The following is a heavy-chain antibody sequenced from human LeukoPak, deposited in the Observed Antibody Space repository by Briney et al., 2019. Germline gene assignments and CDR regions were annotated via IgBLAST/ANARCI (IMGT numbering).Heavy chain of an antibody. CDR1: GGSISSTSYY. CDR3: ASNLNGYNNFDY. D-gene: IGHD5-24*01. V-gene: IGHV4-39*01. J-gene: IGHJ4*02. Sequence: PSETLSLTCTVSGGSISSTSYYWGWIRQPPGKGLEWIGSIYYSGNTYYNPSLKSRVTISVDTSKNQFSLKLGSVTAADTAVYYCASNLNGYNNFDYWGQVTLVTVSS. CDR2: IYYSGNT.